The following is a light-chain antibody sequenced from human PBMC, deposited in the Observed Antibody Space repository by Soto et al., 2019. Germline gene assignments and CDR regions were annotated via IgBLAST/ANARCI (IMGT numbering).Light chain of an antibody. J-gene: IGKJ1*01. CDR3: QHYGGVWT. Sequence: DIQMTKSPSSLSSSVGDRVPTTCRASQTISSWLAWYQQKPGKAPKLLIYKASTLKSGVPSRFSGTGSATEFILTISSLQPDDFATYHCQHYGGVWTFGQGTKVDI. CDR2: KAS. CDR1: QTISSW. V-gene: IGKV1-5*03.